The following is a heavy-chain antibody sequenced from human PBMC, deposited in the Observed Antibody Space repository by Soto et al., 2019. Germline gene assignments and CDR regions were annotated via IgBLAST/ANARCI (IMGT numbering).Heavy chain of an antibody. CDR2: IHFTGST. J-gene: IGHJ5*02. V-gene: IGHV4-59*11. CDR1: GAPISPRY. Sequence: KSSETLSLTCTVSGAPISPRYLSWIRQTPGKGLEWIGYIHFTGSTNYNPSLKRRVTISVDTSRNQFSLTLTSVTAADTAVYFCATGGSWFDPWGQGTLVTVSS. CDR3: ATGGSWFDP.